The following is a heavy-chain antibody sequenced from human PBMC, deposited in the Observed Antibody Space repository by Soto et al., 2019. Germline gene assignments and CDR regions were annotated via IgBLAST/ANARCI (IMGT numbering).Heavy chain of an antibody. CDR3: ARLSAATSWWFDP. CDR1: GYIFTNYD. V-gene: IGHV1-8*01. CDR2: MNPNSGDT. Sequence: ASVKVSCKASGYIFTNYDINWVRQATGQGLEWMGWMNPNSGDTGYAQKFQDRVTMTRNTAISTAYMELSSLKSEDTAVYYCARLSAATSWWFDPWGQGTLVTVSS. D-gene: IGHD2-15*01. J-gene: IGHJ5*02.